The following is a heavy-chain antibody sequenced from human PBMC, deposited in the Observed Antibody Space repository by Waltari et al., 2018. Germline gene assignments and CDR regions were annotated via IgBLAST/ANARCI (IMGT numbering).Heavy chain of an antibody. J-gene: IGHJ6*03. V-gene: IGHV4-59*11. CDR2: IYYSGST. CDR3: ARGSRHYYYMDV. Sequence: QVQLQESGPGLVKPSETLSLTCTVSGGSISSHYWSWIRQPPGKGLEWIGYIYYSGSTNYNPPLKSRVTISVDTSKNQFSLKLSSVTAADTAVYYCARGSRHYYYMDVWGKGTTVTVSS. CDR1: GGSISSHY.